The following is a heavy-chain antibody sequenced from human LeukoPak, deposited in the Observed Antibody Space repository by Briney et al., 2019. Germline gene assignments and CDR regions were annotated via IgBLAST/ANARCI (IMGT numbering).Heavy chain of an antibody. D-gene: IGHD6-19*01. J-gene: IGHJ4*02. CDR3: AKDTYSSGWYVRGLFDY. V-gene: IGHV3-74*01. CDR2: VSSDGSST. Sequence: PGGSLRLSCAASGFSFSIYWMHWVRQAPGKGLAWVSRVSSDGSSTSYADSVKGRFTISRDNSKNTLYLQMNSLRAEDTAVYYCAKDTYSSGWYVRGLFDYWGQGTLVTVSS. CDR1: GFSFSIYW.